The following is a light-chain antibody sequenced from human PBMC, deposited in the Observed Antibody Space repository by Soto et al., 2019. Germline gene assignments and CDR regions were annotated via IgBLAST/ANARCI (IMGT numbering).Light chain of an antibody. Sequence: QSALTQPASVSGSPGQSITISCTGTSSDVGSYNLVSWYQQHPGKAPKLMIYEGSKRPSGVSNRFSGSKSGNTASLTISGLQAEDEADYYCCSYAGRSTVFGTGTKLT. CDR2: EGS. CDR3: CSYAGRSTV. J-gene: IGLJ1*01. V-gene: IGLV2-23*01. CDR1: SSDVGSYNL.